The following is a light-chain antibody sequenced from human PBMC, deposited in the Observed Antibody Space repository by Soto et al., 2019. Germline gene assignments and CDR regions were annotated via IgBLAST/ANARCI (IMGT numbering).Light chain of an antibody. CDR1: QRVSSNY. J-gene: IGKJ3*01. V-gene: IGKV3-20*01. Sequence: EIVLTQSPGTLSLSPGDRATLSCRASQRVSSNYLAWYQQRPGQAPGLLIYAASTRATGIPDRFSGSASETDFTLTINRLEPEDSAVYYCQQYASAPFSLGPGTKVDIK. CDR3: QQYASAPFS. CDR2: AAS.